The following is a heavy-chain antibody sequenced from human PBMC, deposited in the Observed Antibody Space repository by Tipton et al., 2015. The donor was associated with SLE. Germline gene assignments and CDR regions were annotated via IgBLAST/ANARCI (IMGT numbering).Heavy chain of an antibody. V-gene: IGHV4-31*03. D-gene: IGHD2/OR15-2a*01. CDR3: ARGQAGCNSWFDP. Sequence: TLSLTCNVSGDSINSGGYYWSWIRQYPGQGLEWIGYINNRGYTYYKPSLKSRAIISVDTSKNQFSLKLSSVTAADTAVYYCARGQAGCNSWFDPWGQGVPVTVSS. J-gene: IGHJ5*02. CDR1: GDSINSGGYY. CDR2: INNRGYT.